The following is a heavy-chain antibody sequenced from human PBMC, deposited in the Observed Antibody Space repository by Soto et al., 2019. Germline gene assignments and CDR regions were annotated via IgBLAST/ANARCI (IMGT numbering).Heavy chain of an antibody. D-gene: IGHD3-9*01. CDR3: ARGRNYNILTDYYPEPLSFDS. Sequence: QVQLQESGPGLVKPSETLSLTCTVSGGPLSSGSYYWSWIRQTPGRGLEWIAYIYYSGSTHYNPSLKSRVTISVDTSKNQFSLKMSSVSAADTTVYYCARGRNYNILTDYYPEPLSFDSWGQGNLVTVSS. J-gene: IGHJ4*02. V-gene: IGHV4-61*01. CDR2: IYYSGST. CDR1: GGPLSSGSYY.